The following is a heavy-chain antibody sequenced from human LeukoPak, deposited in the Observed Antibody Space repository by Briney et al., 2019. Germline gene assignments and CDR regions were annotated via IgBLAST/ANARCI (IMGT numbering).Heavy chain of an antibody. CDR1: GYTFTDYY. D-gene: IGHD3-22*01. J-gene: IGHJ4*02. CDR2: VDPEDGET. CDR3: ATDPTMIPEDY. Sequence: ASVKVSCKVSGYTFTDYYMHWVQQAPGKGLEWMGLVDPEDGETIYAEKFQGRVTITADTSTDTAHMELSSLRSEDTAVYYCATDPTMIPEDYWGQGTLVTVSS. V-gene: IGHV1-69-2*01.